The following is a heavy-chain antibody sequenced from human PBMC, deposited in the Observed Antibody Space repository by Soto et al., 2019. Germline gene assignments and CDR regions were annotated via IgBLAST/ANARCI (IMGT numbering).Heavy chain of an antibody. D-gene: IGHD3-3*01. V-gene: IGHV3-53*01. CDR3: ARGVRRITIFGVVAFDY. J-gene: IGHJ4*02. Sequence: GGSLRLSCAASGFTVSSNYMSWVRQAPGKGLEWVSVIYSGGSTYYADSVKGRFTISRDNSKNTLYLQMNSLRAEDTAVYYCARGVRRITIFGVVAFDYWGQGTLVPVSS. CDR1: GFTVSSNY. CDR2: IYSGGST.